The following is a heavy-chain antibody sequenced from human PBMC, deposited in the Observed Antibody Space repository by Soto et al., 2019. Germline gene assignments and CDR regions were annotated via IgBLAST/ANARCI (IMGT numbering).Heavy chain of an antibody. V-gene: IGHV4-39*01. CDR1: GGSISSSSYY. CDR2: IYYSGST. J-gene: IGHJ6*02. CDR3: ARVPAASVYYYYYGMDV. Sequence: QLQLQESGPGLVKPSETLSLTCTVSGGSISSSSYYWGWIRQPPGKGLEWIGSIYYSGSTYYNPSLQSRVTISVDTSKNQFSLKLSSVTAADTAVYYCARVPAASVYYYYYGMDVWGQGTTVTVSS. D-gene: IGHD2-2*01.